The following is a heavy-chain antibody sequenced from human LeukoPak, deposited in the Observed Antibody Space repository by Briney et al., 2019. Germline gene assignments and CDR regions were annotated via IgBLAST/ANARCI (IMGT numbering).Heavy chain of an antibody. CDR3: ARVGDYYYYYMDV. D-gene: IGHD3-10*01. V-gene: IGHV3-7*01. CDR2: IKQDGSEK. Sequence: GGSLRLSCAASGFTFSSYAMSWVRQAPGKGLEWVANIKQDGSEKYYVDSVKGRFTISRDNAKTSLYLQMNSLRAEDMAVYYCARVGDYYYYYMDVWGKGTTVTVSS. J-gene: IGHJ6*03. CDR1: GFTFSSYA.